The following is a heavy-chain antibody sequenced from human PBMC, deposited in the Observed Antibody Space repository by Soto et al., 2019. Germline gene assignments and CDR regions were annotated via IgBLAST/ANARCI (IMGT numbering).Heavy chain of an antibody. J-gene: IGHJ4*02. CDR1: GGSISSSSYY. Sequence: QLQLQESGPGLVKPSEALSLTCSVSGGSISSSSYYWGWIHQPPGKGLEWIGSIYYSGSTYYNPSLKSRVTISIDKSKNQFSLKLSSLTAADTAVYYCARLEGLATISYYFDFWGQGTLVTVSS. V-gene: IGHV4-39*01. D-gene: IGHD3-9*01. CDR2: IYYSGST. CDR3: ARLEGLATISYYFDF.